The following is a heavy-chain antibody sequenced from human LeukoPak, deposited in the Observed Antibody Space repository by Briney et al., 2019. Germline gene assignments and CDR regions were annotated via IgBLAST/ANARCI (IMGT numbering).Heavy chain of an antibody. CDR1: ELTFSSQW. D-gene: IGHD3-22*01. CDR3: ARKKYYYDTGDAGWFDS. V-gene: IGHV3-7*04. J-gene: IGHJ5*01. Sequence: PGGSLRLSCTASELTFSSQWMTWVRQAPGKGLEWLANINQDGSRESYVDSVKGRFTISRDNARNSLYLQMDSLRDEDTAVYYCARKKYYYDTGDAGWFDSWGQGTLVTVSS. CDR2: INQDGSRE.